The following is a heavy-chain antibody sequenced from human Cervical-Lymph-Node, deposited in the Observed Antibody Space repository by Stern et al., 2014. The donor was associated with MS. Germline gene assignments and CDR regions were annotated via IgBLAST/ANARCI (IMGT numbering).Heavy chain of an antibody. D-gene: IGHD6-13*01. J-gene: IGHJ4*02. CDR1: GGTFNSNT. V-gene: IGHV1-69*12. CDR3: TRDQGGIAAY. Sequence: QDQLVQSGAEVKKPGSSVKVSCKASGGTFNSNTISWVRQTPGQGLEWMGWINPLFGTPNYAPKFQGRLTATADESTSTAYMDLSSLRSEDTAVYFCTRDQGGIAAYWGQGTLVTVSS. CDR2: INPLFGTP.